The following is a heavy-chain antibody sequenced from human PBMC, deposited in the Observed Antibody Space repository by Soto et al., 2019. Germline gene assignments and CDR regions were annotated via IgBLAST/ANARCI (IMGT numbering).Heavy chain of an antibody. Sequence: GESLKIACKGSGYIFTSYWISWFLQMPGKGLEWMGRIDPSDSYTNYSPSFQGHVTISADKSISTAYLQWSSLKASDTAMYYCARWQDYYYYGMDVWGQGTTVTVSS. CDR1: GYIFTSYW. J-gene: IGHJ6*02. V-gene: IGHV5-10-1*01. CDR2: IDPSDSYT. CDR3: ARWQDYYYYGMDV.